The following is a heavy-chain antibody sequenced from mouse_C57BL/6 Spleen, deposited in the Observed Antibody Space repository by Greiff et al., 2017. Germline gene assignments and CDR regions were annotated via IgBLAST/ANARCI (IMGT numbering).Heavy chain of an antibody. Sequence: VQLQQSGPELVKPGASVKISCKASGYAFSSYWMNWVKQRPGKGLEWIGRIYPGDGDTNYNGKFKGKATLTADKSSSTAYMHLSSLTSEDSAVYYCARSNYGSSDDYAMDYWGQGTSVTVSS. CDR1: GYAFSSYW. J-gene: IGHJ4*01. V-gene: IGHV1-82*01. CDR3: ARSNYGSSDDYAMDY. CDR2: IYPGDGDT. D-gene: IGHD1-1*01.